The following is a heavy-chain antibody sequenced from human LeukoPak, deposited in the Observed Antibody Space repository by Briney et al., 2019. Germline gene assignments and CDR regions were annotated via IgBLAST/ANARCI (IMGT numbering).Heavy chain of an antibody. CDR2: IYYSGNT. CDR3: ARVTGYVIEDYFDY. V-gene: IGHV4-59*05. D-gene: IGHD3-22*01. J-gene: IGHJ4*02. CDR1: GGSISSYY. Sequence: SETLSLTCTVSGGSISSYYWSWIRQPPGKGLEWIGSIYYSGNTYYNASLKSRVTISVDTSKNQFSLKLTSVTAADTAVYYCARVTGYVIEDYFDYWGQGTLVTVSS.